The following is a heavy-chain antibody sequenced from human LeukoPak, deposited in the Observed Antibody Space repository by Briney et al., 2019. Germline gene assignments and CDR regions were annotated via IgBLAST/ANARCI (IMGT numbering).Heavy chain of an antibody. D-gene: IGHD3-3*01. V-gene: IGHV3-74*01. CDR2: INTDGSDT. J-gene: IGHJ4*02. Sequence: GRSLRLSCAASGFTFSGYWMHWVRQAPGKGLVWVSRINTDGSDTSYADSVKGRFTISRDNAKNTLYLRMNSLRAEDTAVYFCARAVFWSGVYDYWGQGTLVTVSS. CDR1: GFTFSGYW. CDR3: ARAVFWSGVYDY.